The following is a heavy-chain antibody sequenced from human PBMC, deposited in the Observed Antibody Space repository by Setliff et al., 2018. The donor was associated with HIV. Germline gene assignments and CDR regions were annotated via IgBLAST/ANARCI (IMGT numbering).Heavy chain of an antibody. CDR1: GFTFSPYA. J-gene: IGHJ4*02. Sequence: LKISCATSGFTFSPYAIHWVRQAPGMGLEWVAMIWADEITKFYADSVKGRFTISRDNSKNTMYLQMNTLRVEDTAVYYCARDPPGSGFHLDYWGQGTPVTVS. CDR2: IWADEITK. CDR3: ARDPPGSGFHLDY. D-gene: IGHD5-12*01. V-gene: IGHV3-33*01.